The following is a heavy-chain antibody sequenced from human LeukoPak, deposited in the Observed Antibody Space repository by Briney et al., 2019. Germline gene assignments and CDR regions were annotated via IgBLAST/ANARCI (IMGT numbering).Heavy chain of an antibody. J-gene: IGHJ4*02. CDR3: ARGQYCSGGSCYLNLDY. D-gene: IGHD2-15*01. CDR2: IWHSGSNK. CDR1: GFTFSSYA. Sequence: GGSLRLSCAASGFTFSSYAMGWVRQAPGKGLDWVAVIWHSGSNKYYADSVRGRFTISRENSKNTLYLQMDSLRAEDTAVYYCARGQYCSGGSCYLNLDYWGQGSLVTVSS. V-gene: IGHV3-33*08.